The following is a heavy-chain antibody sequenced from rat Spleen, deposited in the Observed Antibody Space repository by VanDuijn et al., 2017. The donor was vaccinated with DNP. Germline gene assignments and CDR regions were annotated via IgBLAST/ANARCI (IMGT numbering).Heavy chain of an antibody. CDR3: VRAAMSLYWYFDF. CDR2: ISYSGGT. D-gene: IGHD1-2*01. CDR1: GYSITSNY. Sequence: EVQLQESGPGLVKPSQSLSLTCSVTGYSITSNYWGWIRKFPGNKMEWMGYISYSGGTSYNPSLKSRISITRDTSRNQFFLQLNSLTSEDTATYYCVRAAMSLYWYFDFWGPGTMVTVSS. J-gene: IGHJ1*01. V-gene: IGHV3-1*01.